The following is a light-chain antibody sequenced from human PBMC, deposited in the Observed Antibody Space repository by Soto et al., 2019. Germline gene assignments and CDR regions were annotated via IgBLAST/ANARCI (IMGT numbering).Light chain of an antibody. J-gene: IGLJ2*01. CDR1: SSDVGGYNY. CDR3: SSYISRSSHVV. CDR2: EVS. Sequence: QSALTQPASVSGSPGQSITISCTGTSSDVGGYNYVSWYQQHPGKAPKLMIYEVSNRPSGVSNRFSGSKSGNTASLTISGLQAEDEADYYCSSYISRSSHVVFGGGTKVTVL. V-gene: IGLV2-14*01.